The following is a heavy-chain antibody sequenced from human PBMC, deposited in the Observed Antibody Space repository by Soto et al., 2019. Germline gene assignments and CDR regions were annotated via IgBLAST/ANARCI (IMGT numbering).Heavy chain of an antibody. Sequence: QVQLVQSGAEVKKPGASVKVSCKASGYTFTSYVISWVRQAPGQGLEWMGWISAYNGNTNYAQKLQGRVTMTPDTSTSTAYMELRSLISDDTAVYDCASYSEQRVLYGMDVWGQGTTVTVSS. J-gene: IGHJ6*02. CDR1: GYTFTSYV. CDR2: ISAYNGNT. CDR3: ASYSEQRVLYGMDV. D-gene: IGHD6-25*01. V-gene: IGHV1-18*01.